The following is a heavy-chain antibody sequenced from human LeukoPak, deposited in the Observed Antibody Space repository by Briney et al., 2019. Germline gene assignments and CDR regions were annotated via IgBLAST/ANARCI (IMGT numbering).Heavy chain of an antibody. CDR2: IKSKTDGGTT. D-gene: IGHD3-22*01. Sequence: GGSLRLSCAASGFTFSNAWMSWVRQAPGKGLEWVGRIKSKTDGGTTDSAAPVEGRFTISRDDSKNTLYLQMNSLKTEDTAVYYCTTVSGYYDTGSWGQGTLVTVSS. CDR1: GFTFSNAW. J-gene: IGHJ5*02. V-gene: IGHV3-15*01. CDR3: TTVSGYYDTGS.